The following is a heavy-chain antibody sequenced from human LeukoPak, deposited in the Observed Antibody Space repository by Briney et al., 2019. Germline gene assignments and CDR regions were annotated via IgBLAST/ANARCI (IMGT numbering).Heavy chain of an antibody. CDR1: GYTFTSYG. D-gene: IGHD2-21*02. CDR2: ISAYNGNT. J-gene: IGHJ4*02. V-gene: IGHV1-18*01. CDR3: ARDPGSGGDLKY. Sequence: ASVKVSCKASGYTFTSYGISWVRQAPGQGLEWMGWISAYNGNTNYAQKLQGRVTMTTDTSTSTAYMELRRLRSEDTAVYYCARDPGSGGDLKYWGQGTLVTVSS.